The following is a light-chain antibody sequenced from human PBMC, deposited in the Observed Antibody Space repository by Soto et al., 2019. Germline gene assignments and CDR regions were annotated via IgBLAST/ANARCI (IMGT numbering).Light chain of an antibody. V-gene: IGLV1-40*01. J-gene: IGLJ2*01. CDR2: GNN. CDR1: RSNIGAGND. CDR3: QSYDSSLSGSV. Sequence: QSVLTQPPSVSGAPGQRVTISGTGSRSNIGAGNDVHWYQQRPGTAPKLLIYGNNNRPSGVPDRFSGSKSGTSASLAITGLQAEDEADYYCQSYDSSLSGSVFGGGTKVTVL.